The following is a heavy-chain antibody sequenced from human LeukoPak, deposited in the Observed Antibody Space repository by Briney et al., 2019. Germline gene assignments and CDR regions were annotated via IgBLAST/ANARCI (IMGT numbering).Heavy chain of an antibody. D-gene: IGHD3-22*01. J-gene: IGHJ1*01. CDR1: GGSVSSYY. Sequence: SETLSLTCTVSGGSVSSYYWTWIRQPPGKGLEWIGTIYYSGRTYYSPSLKSRVTMSVDPSNNQFSLNLRSVTAADTAVYYCARRRYYDGSGYLEWGQGTLLSVSS. V-gene: IGHV4-59*04. CDR2: IYYSGRT. CDR3: ARRRYYDGSGYLE.